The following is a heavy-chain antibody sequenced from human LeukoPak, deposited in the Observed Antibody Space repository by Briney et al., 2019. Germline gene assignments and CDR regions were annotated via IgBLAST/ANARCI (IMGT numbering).Heavy chain of an antibody. J-gene: IGHJ4*02. CDR2: IYHSGST. D-gene: IGHD3-22*01. CDR1: GYSISSGYY. CDR3: ARSRSSGLSGYFDY. Sequence: SETLSLTCTVSGYSISSGYYWGWIRQPPGKGLEWIGSIYHSGSTYYNPSLKSRVTISVDTSKNQFSLKLSSVTAADTAVYYCARSRSSGLSGYFDYWGQGTLVTVSS. V-gene: IGHV4-38-2*02.